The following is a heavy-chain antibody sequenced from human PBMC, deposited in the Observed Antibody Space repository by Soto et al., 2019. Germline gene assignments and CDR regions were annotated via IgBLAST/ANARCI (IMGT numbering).Heavy chain of an antibody. V-gene: IGHV1-46*01. J-gene: IGHJ4*02. CDR3: ARGSRSHFDWTFTPDFDY. CDR1: GYTFTSYY. D-gene: IGHD3-9*01. CDR2: INPSGGST. Sequence: ASVKVSCKASGYTFTSYYMHWVRQAPGQGLEWMGIINPSGGSTSYAQKFQGRVTMTRDTSTSTVYMELSSLRSEDTAVYYCARGSRSHFDWTFTPDFDYWGQGTLVTVSS.